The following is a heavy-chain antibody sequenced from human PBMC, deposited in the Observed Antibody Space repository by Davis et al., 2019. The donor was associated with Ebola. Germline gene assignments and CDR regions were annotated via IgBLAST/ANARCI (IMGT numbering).Heavy chain of an antibody. CDR3: ARAVDDYSNYYYFDY. CDR2: IHYSGDT. J-gene: IGHJ4*02. D-gene: IGHD4-11*01. CDR1: GGSISSYY. V-gene: IGHV4-59*01. Sequence: SETLSLTCTVSGGSISSYYWSWIRQPPGKGLEWIGYIHYSGDTKSNTALKSRVTISVDTSKNQFSLKLNSVTAADTAVFYCARAVDDYSNYYYFDYWGQGTLVTVSS.